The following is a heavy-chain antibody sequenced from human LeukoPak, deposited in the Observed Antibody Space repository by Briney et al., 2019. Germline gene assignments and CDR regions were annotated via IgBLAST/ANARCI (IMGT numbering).Heavy chain of an antibody. CDR3: AKDTAAARRETKPLDY. CDR2: IWYDGSNK. J-gene: IGHJ4*02. D-gene: IGHD6-13*01. CDR1: GFTFSSYG. V-gene: IGHV3-33*06. Sequence: PGRSLRLSCAASGFTFSSYGIHWVRQAPGKGLEWVAVIWYDGSNKYYADSVKGRFTISRDNSKNTLYLQMNSLRAEDTAVYYCAKDTAAARRETKPLDYWGQGTLVTVSS.